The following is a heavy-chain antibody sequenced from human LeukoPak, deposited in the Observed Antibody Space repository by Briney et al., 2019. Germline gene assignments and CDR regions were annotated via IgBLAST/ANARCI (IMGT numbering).Heavy chain of an antibody. J-gene: IGHJ5*02. V-gene: IGHV3-7*01. CDR3: TRDGGYGCSPMACYFRFDP. CDR1: GFTFSNSW. Sequence: GGSLRLFCAASGFTFSNSWMTWVRQAPGKALEWVANINQDGRETYYEDSVKGRFITFRDNAKSSLYLQMNSLRVEDTAVYYCTRDGGYGCSPMACYFRFDPWGQGTLVTVSS. CDR2: INQDGRET. D-gene: IGHD2-21*02.